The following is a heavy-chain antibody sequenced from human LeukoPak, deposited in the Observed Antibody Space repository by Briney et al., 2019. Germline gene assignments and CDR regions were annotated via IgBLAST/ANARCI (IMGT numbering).Heavy chain of an antibody. Sequence: GGSLRLSCAASGLTVSSNYMSWVRQAPGKGLEWVSVIYSGGSTYYADSVKGRFTTSRDNSKNTLYLQMNSLRAEDTAVYYCARVSSSGWYFDYWGQGTLVTVSS. CDR3: ARVSSSGWYFDY. J-gene: IGHJ4*02. D-gene: IGHD6-19*01. CDR2: IYSGGST. CDR1: GLTVSSNY. V-gene: IGHV3-53*01.